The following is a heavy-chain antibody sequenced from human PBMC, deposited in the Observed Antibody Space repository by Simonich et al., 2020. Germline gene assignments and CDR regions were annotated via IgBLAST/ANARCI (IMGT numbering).Heavy chain of an antibody. CDR3: ARDRYCSGGSCYYFDY. CDR2: IWYDGSNK. J-gene: IGHJ4*02. CDR1: GFTFSSYG. V-gene: IGHV3-33*01. Sequence: QVQLVESGGGVVQPGRSLRLSCAASGFTFSSYGMHWVRQAPGKGLEWFAVIWYDGSNKYYAESVKGRFTISRDNSKNTLYLQMNSLRAEDTAVYYCARDRYCSGGSCYYFDYWGQGTLVTVSS. D-gene: IGHD2-15*01.